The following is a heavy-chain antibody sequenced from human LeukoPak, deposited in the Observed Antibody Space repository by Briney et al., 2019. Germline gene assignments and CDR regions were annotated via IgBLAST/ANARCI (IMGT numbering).Heavy chain of an antibody. CDR1: GFTFSSYG. Sequence: GGSLRLSCAASGFTFSSYGMPWVRQAPGKGLEWVAVISYDGSNKYYADSVKGRFTISRDNSKNTLYLQMNSLRAEDTAVYYCAKVVVRYQLLRGYFDYWGQGTLVTVSS. V-gene: IGHV3-30*18. J-gene: IGHJ4*02. CDR3: AKVVVRYQLLRGYFDY. D-gene: IGHD2-2*01. CDR2: ISYDGSNK.